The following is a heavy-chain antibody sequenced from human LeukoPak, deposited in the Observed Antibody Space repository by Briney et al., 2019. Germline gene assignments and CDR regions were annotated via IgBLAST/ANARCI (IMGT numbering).Heavy chain of an antibody. V-gene: IGHV4-59*08. CDR3: ARTCGGDCYEEDAFDI. D-gene: IGHD2-21*02. CDR1: GGSISSYY. J-gene: IGHJ3*02. Sequence: SETLSLTCTVSGGSISSYYWSWIRQPPGKGLEWIGYIYYSGSTNYNPSLKSRVTISVDTSKNQFSLKLSSVTAADTAVYYCARTCGGDCYEEDAFDIWGQGTMVTVSS. CDR2: IYYSGST.